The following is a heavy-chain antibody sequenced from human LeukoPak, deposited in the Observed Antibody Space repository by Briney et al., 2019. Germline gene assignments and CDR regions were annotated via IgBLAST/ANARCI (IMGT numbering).Heavy chain of an antibody. V-gene: IGHV1-69*01. D-gene: IGHD3-10*01. Sequence: SVKVSCKASGGTFSSYAISWVRQAPGQGLEWMGGIIPIFGTANYAQKFQGRVTITADESTSTAYMELSSLRSEDTAVYYCARDGVSGSQRHDWFDPWGQGTLVTVSS. J-gene: IGHJ5*02. CDR1: GGTFSSYA. CDR2: IIPIFGTA. CDR3: ARDGVSGSQRHDWFDP.